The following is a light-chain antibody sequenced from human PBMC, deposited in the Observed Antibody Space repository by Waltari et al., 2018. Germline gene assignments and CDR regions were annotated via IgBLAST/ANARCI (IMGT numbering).Light chain of an antibody. CDR1: RLRSYY. CDR3: NSRDSRGHPLV. Sequence: SSELTPDPVVSVALGQPVRMTCQGDRLRSYYPNWYHQQPGQAPVLVMYGKNNRPSGIPDRFSGSYTGTTASLIITGAQAEEEGDYYCNSRDSRGHPLVFGTGTKVTVL. CDR2: GKN. J-gene: IGLJ1*01. V-gene: IGLV3-19*01.